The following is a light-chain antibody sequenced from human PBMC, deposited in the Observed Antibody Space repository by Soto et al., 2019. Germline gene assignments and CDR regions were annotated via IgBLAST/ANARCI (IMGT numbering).Light chain of an antibody. CDR3: QQYTSYPRT. J-gene: IGKJ1*01. V-gene: IGKV1-5*01. CDR2: DAS. Sequence: DILMTQSPSTLSASVGDRVTITCRASQSISSWLAWYQQKPGKAPKLLIYDASSLESGVPSRVSGRGSGTEFNLTLSSLQPDDFATYYCQQYTSYPRTFGKGTKVEIK. CDR1: QSISSW.